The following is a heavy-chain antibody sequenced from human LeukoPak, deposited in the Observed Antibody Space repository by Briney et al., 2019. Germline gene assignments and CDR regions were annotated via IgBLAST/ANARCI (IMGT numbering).Heavy chain of an antibody. Sequence: EASVKVSCKVSGYTLTELSMHWVRQAPGKGLEWMGGFDPEDGETIYAQKFQGRVTMTEDTSTDTAYMELSSLRSEDTAVYYCIVGATLGAFDIWGQGTMVTVSS. J-gene: IGHJ3*02. D-gene: IGHD1-26*01. CDR1: GYTLTELS. CDR2: FDPEDGET. V-gene: IGHV1-24*01. CDR3: IVGATLGAFDI.